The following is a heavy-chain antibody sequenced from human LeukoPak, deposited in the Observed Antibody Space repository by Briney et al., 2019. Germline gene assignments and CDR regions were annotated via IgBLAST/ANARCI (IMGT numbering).Heavy chain of an antibody. V-gene: IGHV3-21*01. J-gene: IGHJ1*01. Sequence: GGSLRLSCAASGFTFSDYSMNWVRQAPGMGLEWVSSISGSSTHILYADSVKGRFTISRDNSKNTLYLQMNSLGAEDTAVYYCAKAGGTYYDFWSGYLKHWGQGTLVTVSS. CDR3: AKAGGTYYDFWSGYLKH. D-gene: IGHD3-3*01. CDR2: ISGSSTHI. CDR1: GFTFSDYS.